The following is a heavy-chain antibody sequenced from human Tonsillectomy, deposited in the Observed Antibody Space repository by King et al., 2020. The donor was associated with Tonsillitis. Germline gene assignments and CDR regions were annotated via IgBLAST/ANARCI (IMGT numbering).Heavy chain of an antibody. V-gene: IGHV4-59*01. CDR2: INDSGSA. J-gene: IGHJ3*02. D-gene: IGHD2-15*01. CDR3: ASAERKWARHCSGGNCVEFRTAVFDI. Sequence: QLQESGPGLVKPSETLSLTCSVSGGSISSYSWSWIRQPPGKGLEWIGYINDSGSASYNPSLNSRVTTSVDPSKNQFSLKLSSVTAADTAVYYCASAERKWARHCSGGNCVEFRTAVFDIWGQGTMVTVSS. CDR1: GGSISSYS.